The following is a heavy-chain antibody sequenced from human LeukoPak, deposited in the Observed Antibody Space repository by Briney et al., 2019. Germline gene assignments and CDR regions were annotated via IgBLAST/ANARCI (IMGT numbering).Heavy chain of an antibody. Sequence: SETLSLTCTVSGGSISSYYWSWIRQPAGKGLEWIGRIYTSGSTNYNPSLKSRVTMSVDTSKNQFSLKLSSVTAADTAVYYCAKGRPPGVIMAGRGGFDYWGQGTLVTVSS. V-gene: IGHV4-4*07. CDR1: GGSISSYY. J-gene: IGHJ4*02. D-gene: IGHD5-12*01. CDR3: AKGRPPGVIMAGRGGFDY. CDR2: IYTSGST.